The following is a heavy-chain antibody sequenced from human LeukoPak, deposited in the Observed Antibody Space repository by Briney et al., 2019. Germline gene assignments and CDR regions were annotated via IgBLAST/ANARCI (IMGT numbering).Heavy chain of an antibody. J-gene: IGHJ4*02. CDR1: GGSFSGYY. V-gene: IGHV4-34*01. D-gene: IGHD3-16*01. CDR2: INHSGST. CDR3: AIGPGGSSSLIDY. Sequence: SETLSLTCAGYGGSFSGYYWSWIRQPPGKGLEWIGEINHSGSTNYNPSLKSRVTISVDTSKNQFSLKLSSVTAADTAVYYCAIGPGGSSSLIDYWGQGTLVTVSS.